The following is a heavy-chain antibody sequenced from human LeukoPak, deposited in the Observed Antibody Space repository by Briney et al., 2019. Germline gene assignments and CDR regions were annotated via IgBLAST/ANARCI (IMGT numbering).Heavy chain of an antibody. V-gene: IGHV4-39*01. J-gene: IGHJ4*02. CDR2: IYYSGST. CDR1: GGSISSSSYF. D-gene: IGHD2-21*01. CDR3: ARVILGLRDSFDY. Sequence: KPSETLSLTCSVSGGSISSSSYFWGWIRQPPGRGLEWIGSIYYSGSTYYNPSLKSRVTISVDTSKNQVSLKLSSVTAADTAVYYCARVILGLRDSFDYWGQGTLVTVPS.